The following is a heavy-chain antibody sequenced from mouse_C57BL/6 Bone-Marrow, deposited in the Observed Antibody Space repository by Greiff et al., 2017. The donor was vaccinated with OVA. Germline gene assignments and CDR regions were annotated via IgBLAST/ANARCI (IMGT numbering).Heavy chain of an antibody. CDR1: GFNIKNTY. V-gene: IGHV14-3*01. CDR3: ARNYYGSSPGYFDY. Sequence: EVMLVESVAELVRPGASVKLSCTASGFNIKNTYMHWVKQRPEQGLEWIGRIDPANGNTKYAPKFQGKATITADTSSNTAYLQLSSLTSEDTAIYYCARNYYGSSPGYFDYWGQGTTLTVSS. D-gene: IGHD1-1*01. CDR2: IDPANGNT. J-gene: IGHJ2*01.